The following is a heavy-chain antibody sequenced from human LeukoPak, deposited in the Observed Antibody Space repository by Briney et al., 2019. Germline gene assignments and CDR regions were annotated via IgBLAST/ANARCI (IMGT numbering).Heavy chain of an antibody. CDR2: INPNNGVT. V-gene: IGHV1-2*02. J-gene: IGHJ4*02. Sequence: ASVKVSCKASGYTFTDYHIHWVRRAPGQGLEWMGWINPNNGVTNYAQKFQDRVTMTRDASISTACMELSRLTSDDTALYYCALGRRDGYNYADYWGQGTLVTVSS. CDR1: GYTFTDYH. CDR3: ALGRRDGYNYADY. D-gene: IGHD5-24*01.